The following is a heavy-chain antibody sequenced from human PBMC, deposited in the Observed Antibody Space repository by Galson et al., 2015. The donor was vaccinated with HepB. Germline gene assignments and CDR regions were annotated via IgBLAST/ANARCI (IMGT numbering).Heavy chain of an antibody. D-gene: IGHD5-18*01. CDR1: GSSLTSYW. Sequence: QSGAEVKKPGESLRISCKGSGSSLTSYWISWVRQMPGKGLEWMGRIDPSDSYTNYSPSFQGHVTISADKSISTAYLQWSSLKASDTAMYYCARMGSTAMAIGFGYYYYGMDVWGQGTTVTVSS. CDR3: ARMGSTAMAIGFGYYYYGMDV. J-gene: IGHJ6*02. CDR2: IDPSDSYT. V-gene: IGHV5-10-1*01.